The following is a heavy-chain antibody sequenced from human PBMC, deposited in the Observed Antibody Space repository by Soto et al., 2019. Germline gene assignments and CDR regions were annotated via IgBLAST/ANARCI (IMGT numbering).Heavy chain of an antibody. CDR2: INHSGST. CDR1: GGSFSGYY. J-gene: IGHJ4*02. D-gene: IGHD2-15*01. Sequence: QVQLQQWGAGLLKPSETLSLTCAVYGGSFSGYYWSWIRQPPGKGLEWIGEINHSGSTNYNPSLKSRVTISVDTSKNQFSLKLSSVTAADTAVYYCARRSVLRCSGGSCYFREPKHRGPAYYFDYWGQGTLVTVSS. CDR3: ARRSVLRCSGGSCYFREPKHRGPAYYFDY. V-gene: IGHV4-34*01.